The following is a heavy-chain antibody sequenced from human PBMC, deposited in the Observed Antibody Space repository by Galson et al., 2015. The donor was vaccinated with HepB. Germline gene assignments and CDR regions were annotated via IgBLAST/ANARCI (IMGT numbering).Heavy chain of an antibody. J-gene: IGHJ4*02. D-gene: IGHD1-26*01. CDR1: GFTFSTYA. CDR3: AKARLGATALCDY. V-gene: IGHV3-23*01. CDR2: ISTSGETT. Sequence: SLRLSCAASGFTFSTYAMSWVRQAPGKGLEWVSGISTSGETTYYADSVKGRFTISRDNSKNTLYMQMNRLRAEDTAVYYCAKARLGATALCDYWGQGTLVTVSS.